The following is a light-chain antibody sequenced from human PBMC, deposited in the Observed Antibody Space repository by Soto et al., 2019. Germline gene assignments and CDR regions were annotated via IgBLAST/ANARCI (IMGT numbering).Light chain of an antibody. V-gene: IGKV1-12*01. J-gene: IGKJ4*01. Sequence: DLQMTPSPSSVSASVGDIVSITCRASQGISSWLAWYQQKPGRAPKLLIYTGSSLQSRVPSRFSGTGSGTEITLTISSLQPEDVATYDCEQANSFPYTFGGGTKVEIK. CDR1: QGISSW. CDR3: EQANSFPYT. CDR2: TGS.